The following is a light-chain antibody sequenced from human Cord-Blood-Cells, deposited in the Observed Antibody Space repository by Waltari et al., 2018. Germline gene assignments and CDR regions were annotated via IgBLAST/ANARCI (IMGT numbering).Light chain of an antibody. CDR3: RSYDSSLSPCV. V-gene: IGLV1-40*01. Sequence: QSVLTQPPSVSGAPGQRVTISCTRSSSNIGAGYDVHWYQQLPGTAPKLLIYGNSNRPSGVPDRFSGSKSGTSASLAITGLQAEDEADYYCRSYDSSLSPCVFGGGTKLTVL. CDR2: GNS. J-gene: IGLJ3*02. CDR1: SSNIGAGYD.